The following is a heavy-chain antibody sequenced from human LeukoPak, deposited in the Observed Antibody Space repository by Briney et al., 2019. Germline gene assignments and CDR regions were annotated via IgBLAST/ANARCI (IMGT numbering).Heavy chain of an antibody. CDR2: ISSSGSTI. CDR1: GFTFSSYE. D-gene: IGHD3-22*01. CDR3: ARPYYYDSSGSPMRY. J-gene: IGHJ4*02. Sequence: PGGSLRLSCAASGFTFSSYEMNWVRQAPGKGLEWVSYISSSGSTIYYADSVKGRFTISRGNAKNSLYLQMNSLRAEDTAVYYCARPYYYDSSGSPMRYWGQGTLVTVSS. V-gene: IGHV3-48*03.